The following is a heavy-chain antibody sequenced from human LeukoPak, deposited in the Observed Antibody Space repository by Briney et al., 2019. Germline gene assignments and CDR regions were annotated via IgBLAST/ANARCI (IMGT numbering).Heavy chain of an antibody. J-gene: IGHJ4*02. CDR1: GYTFTGYY. CDR3: ARGRGMSAVAAMYYFDY. CDR2: INPNSGGT. V-gene: IGHV1-2*02. D-gene: IGHD6-19*01. Sequence: ASVKASCKASGYTFTGYYMHWVRQAPGQGLEWMGWINPNSGGTNYAQKFQGRVTMTRDTSISTAYMELSRLRSDDTAVYYCARGRGMSAVAAMYYFDYWGQGTLVTVSS.